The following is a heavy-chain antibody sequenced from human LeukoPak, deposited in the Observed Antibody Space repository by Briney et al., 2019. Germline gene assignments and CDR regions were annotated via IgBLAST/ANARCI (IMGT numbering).Heavy chain of an antibody. CDR2: ISSGGSTI. J-gene: IGHJ5*02. CDR1: GFTFSDYY. D-gene: IGHD2-15*01. Sequence: GGSLRLSCAASGFTFSDYYMSWIRQAPGKGLEWVSYISSGGSTIYCADSVKGRFTISRDNAKNSLYLQVNSLRAEDTAVYYCARVGGYLSWFDPWGQGTLVTVSS. V-gene: IGHV3-11*01. CDR3: ARVGGYLSWFDP.